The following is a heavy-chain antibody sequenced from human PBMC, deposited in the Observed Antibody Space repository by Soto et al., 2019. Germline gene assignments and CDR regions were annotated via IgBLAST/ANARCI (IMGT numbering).Heavy chain of an antibody. CDR1: GFTFSSYA. J-gene: IGHJ4*02. CDR3: AKEPGYSGGWGLFDY. Sequence: GGSLRLSCAASGFTFSSYAMSWVRQAPGKGLEWVSALSGSGGSTYYADSVKGRFTISRDNSKNTLYLQVNSLRAEDTAVYYCAKEPGYSGGWGLFDYWGKGTLVTVSS. D-gene: IGHD6-19*01. V-gene: IGHV3-23*01. CDR2: LSGSGGST.